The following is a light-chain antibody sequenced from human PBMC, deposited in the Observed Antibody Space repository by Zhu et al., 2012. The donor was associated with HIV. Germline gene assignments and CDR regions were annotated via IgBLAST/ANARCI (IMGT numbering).Light chain of an antibody. CDR1: QSVSSSY. V-gene: IGKV3-20*01. Sequence: EIVLTQSPGTLSLSPGERATLSCRASQSVSSSYLAWYQQNPGQAPRLLIYGASSRATGVPDRFSGSGSGTDFTLTISRLEPEDSAVYFCQKCGSSPPITFGQGTRLEIK. J-gene: IGKJ5*01. CDR3: QKCGSSPPIT. CDR2: GAS.